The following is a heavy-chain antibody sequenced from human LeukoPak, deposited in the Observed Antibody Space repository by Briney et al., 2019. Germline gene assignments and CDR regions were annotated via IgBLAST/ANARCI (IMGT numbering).Heavy chain of an antibody. CDR2: IYHSGST. J-gene: IGHJ4*02. D-gene: IGHD7-27*01. CDR3: ARFSPRAMGNYLDF. V-gene: IGHV4-4*02. CDR1: GGSISSSNW. Sequence: SGTLSLTCAVSGGSISSSNWWSWVRQPPGKGLEWIGEIYHSGSTNYNPSLKSRLTISVDTSENQFSLNLSSVTAADTAVYYCARFSPRAMGNYLDFWGQGTLVTVSS.